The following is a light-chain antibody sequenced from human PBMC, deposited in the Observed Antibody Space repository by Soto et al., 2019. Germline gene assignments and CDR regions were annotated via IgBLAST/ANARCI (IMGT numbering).Light chain of an antibody. Sequence: VMTQSXXTLALSPGERVTRSCRASQSVGGDVAWYQQKPGQAPRLLIFGASTRATAVPARFSGSGSATEFTFTISSLQSEDFAVYYCQQYNHWPLTFGGGTKVDIK. J-gene: IGKJ4*01. V-gene: IGKV3-15*01. CDR2: GAS. CDR1: QSVGGD. CDR3: QQYNHWPLT.